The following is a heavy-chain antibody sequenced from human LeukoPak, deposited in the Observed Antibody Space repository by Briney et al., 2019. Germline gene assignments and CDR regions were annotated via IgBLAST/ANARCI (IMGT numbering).Heavy chain of an antibody. J-gene: IGHJ3*02. Sequence: PGGSLRLSCAASGLTFSNYGMHWLRQAPGKGLEWVAFIRHDASNKYHADSVKGRFTISRDNSKSTLYVQMNSLRVEDTAVYYCARGSSYSSSWDDAFDIWGQGTMVTVSS. CDR3: ARGSSYSSSWDDAFDI. D-gene: IGHD6-13*01. V-gene: IGHV3-30*02. CDR1: GLTFSNYG. CDR2: IRHDASNK.